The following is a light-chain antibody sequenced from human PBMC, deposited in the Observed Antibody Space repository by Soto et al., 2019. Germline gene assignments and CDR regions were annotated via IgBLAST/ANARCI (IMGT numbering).Light chain of an antibody. J-gene: IGKJ1*01. CDR3: QQYGSTGT. V-gene: IGKV3-20*01. CDR1: RSVSSNY. CDR2: GAS. Sequence: EIVMTQSPATLSVSPGERATLSCRASRSVSSNYLAWYQQKPGQAPRLLIYGASNRATGIPDRFSGSGSGTDFTHTISRLEPEDFAVYYCQQYGSTGTFGQGTKVDIK.